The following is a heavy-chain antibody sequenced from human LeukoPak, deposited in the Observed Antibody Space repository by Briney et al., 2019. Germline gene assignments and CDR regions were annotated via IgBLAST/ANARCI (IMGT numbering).Heavy chain of an antibody. CDR1: AGTFSSYA. CDR3: ASPLPDYYDSSGYYPFDY. CDR2: IIPIFGTA. Sequence: ASVKVSCKASAGTFSSYAISWVRQAPGQGLEWMGGIIPIFGTANYAQKYQGRVTITADKSTSTAYMELSSLRSEDTAVYYCASPLPDYYDSSGYYPFDYWGQGTLVTVSS. V-gene: IGHV1-69*06. D-gene: IGHD3-22*01. J-gene: IGHJ4*02.